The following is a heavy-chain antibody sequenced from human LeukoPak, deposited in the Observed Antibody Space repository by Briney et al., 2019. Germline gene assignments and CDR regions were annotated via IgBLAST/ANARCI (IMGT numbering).Heavy chain of an antibody. J-gene: IGHJ6*03. CDR2: IIPIFGTA. D-gene: IGHD1-26*01. CDR3: ARDPNSGSYYNYYYMDV. V-gene: IGHV1-69*05. CDR1: GGTFSSYA. Sequence: ASVKVSCKASGGTFSSYAISWVRQAPGQGLEWMGGIIPIFGTANYAQKFQGRVTITTDESTSTAYMELSSLRSEDTAVYYCARDPNSGSYYNYYYMDVWGKGTTVTVSS.